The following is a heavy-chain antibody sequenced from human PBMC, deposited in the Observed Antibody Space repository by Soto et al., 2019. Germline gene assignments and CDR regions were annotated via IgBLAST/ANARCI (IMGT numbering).Heavy chain of an antibody. J-gene: IGHJ5*02. CDR1: GGTFSSYG. V-gene: IGHV1-69*13. D-gene: IGHD3-10*01. CDR3: ARDLSVRGVITHNWFDP. Sequence: ASVKVSCKASGGTFSSYGISWVRQAPVQGLEWMGGIIPIFGTANYAQKFQGRVTITADESTSTAYMELSSLRSEDTAVYYCARDLSVRGVITHNWFDPWGQGTLVTVSS. CDR2: IIPIFGTA.